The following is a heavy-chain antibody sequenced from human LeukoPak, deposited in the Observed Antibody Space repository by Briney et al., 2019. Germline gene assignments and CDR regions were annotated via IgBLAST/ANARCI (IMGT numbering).Heavy chain of an antibody. Sequence: ASVKVSCKASGYTFTSYGISWVRQAPGKGLEWMGGFDPEDGETIYAQKFQGRVTMTEDTSTDTAYMELSSLRSEDTAVYYCATFATTVTTWALFDYWGQGTLVTVSS. CDR2: FDPEDGET. CDR1: GYTFTSYG. D-gene: IGHD4-17*01. V-gene: IGHV1-24*01. J-gene: IGHJ4*02. CDR3: ATFATTVTTWALFDY.